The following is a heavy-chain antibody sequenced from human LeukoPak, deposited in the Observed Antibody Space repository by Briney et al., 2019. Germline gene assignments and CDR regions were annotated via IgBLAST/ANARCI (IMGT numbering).Heavy chain of an antibody. CDR3: ARATVGGLAY. D-gene: IGHD1-26*01. J-gene: IGHJ4*02. V-gene: IGHV4-59*01. CDR2: IYYSGST. Sequence: SSETLSLTCTVSGGSISSYYWSWIRQPPGKGLEWIGYIYYSGSTNYNPSLKSRVTISVDTSKNQFSLNLSSVTAADTAIYYCARATVGGLAYWGQGTLVTVSS. CDR1: GGSISSYY.